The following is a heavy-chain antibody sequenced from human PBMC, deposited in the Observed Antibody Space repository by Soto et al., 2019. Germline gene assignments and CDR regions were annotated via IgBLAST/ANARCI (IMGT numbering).Heavy chain of an antibody. CDR3: AKDLVLLRS. D-gene: IGHD3-10*01. CDR2: ISGSGGTT. CDR1: GFTFSSYS. J-gene: IGHJ5*02. Sequence: GSLRLSCAASGFTFSSYSMNWVRQAPGRGLEWISGISGSGGTTYDADSVKGRFTISRDNSNNTLYLQMNNLRAEDSAVYYCAKDLVLLRSWGQGTQVTVSS. V-gene: IGHV3-23*01.